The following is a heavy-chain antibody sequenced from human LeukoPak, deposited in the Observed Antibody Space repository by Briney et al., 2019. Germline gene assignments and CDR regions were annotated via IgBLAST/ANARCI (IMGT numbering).Heavy chain of an antibody. Sequence: PGGSLRLSCAASGFTVSSNYMSWVRQAPGKGLEWVPSISSSSSYIYYADSVKGRFTISRDNAKNSLYLQMNSLRAEDTAVYYCARGGGKSSGSYWLWNYWGQGTLVTVSS. CDR3: ARGGGKSSGSYWLWNY. D-gene: IGHD1-26*01. V-gene: IGHV3-21*01. CDR1: GFTVSSNY. CDR2: ISSSSSYI. J-gene: IGHJ4*02.